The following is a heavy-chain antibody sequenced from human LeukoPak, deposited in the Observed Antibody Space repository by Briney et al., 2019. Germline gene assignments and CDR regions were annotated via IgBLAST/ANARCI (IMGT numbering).Heavy chain of an antibody. CDR3: AVAFDI. Sequence: QPGGSLRLSCAASGFTFSSYSMYWVRQAPGKGLEWVSHITSSSNTIYYADSVKGRFTISRDNAKNSLYLQMNTLRDEDTAVYYCAVAFDIWGQGTMVTVSS. CDR1: GFTFSSYS. J-gene: IGHJ3*02. V-gene: IGHV3-48*02. CDR2: ITSSSNTI.